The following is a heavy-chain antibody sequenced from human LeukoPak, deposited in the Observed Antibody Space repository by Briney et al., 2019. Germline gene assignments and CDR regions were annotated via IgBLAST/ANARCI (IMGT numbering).Heavy chain of an antibody. CDR2: VSAMSDI. Sequence: GGSLRLSCAASGFTSSSYTMSWVRQAPGEGLRWVSTVSAMSDIPYSESLKCRFTISRDNARNSLYLQMNSLRDEDTAVYYCARDALHTAHFDYWGQGTLVTVSS. V-gene: IGHV3-48*02. CDR3: ARDALHTAHFDY. D-gene: IGHD5-18*01. J-gene: IGHJ4*02. CDR1: GFTSSSYT.